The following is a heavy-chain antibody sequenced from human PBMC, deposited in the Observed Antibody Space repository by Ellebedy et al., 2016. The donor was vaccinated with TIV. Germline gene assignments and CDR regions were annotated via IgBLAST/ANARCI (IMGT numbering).Heavy chain of an antibody. V-gene: IGHV4-34*01. D-gene: IGHD5-12*01. J-gene: IGHJ4*02. CDR2: INHSGST. CDR1: GESFSGYY. CDR3: ARGQGRRKATDY. Sequence: SETLSLXXAVYGESFSGYYWTWIRQPPGKGLEWIGEINHSGSTNYNPSLKSRVTLSVDTSKNQFSLKLSSVTAADTAVYYCARGQGRRKATDYWGQGTRATVSS.